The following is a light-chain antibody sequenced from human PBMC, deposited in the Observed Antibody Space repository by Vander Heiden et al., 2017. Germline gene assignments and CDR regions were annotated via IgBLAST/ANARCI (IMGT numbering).Light chain of an antibody. CDR3: QSYDSSNVV. CDR1: SGSIASNY. Sequence: NFMLTHPHSVSESPAKTVTISCTGSSGSIASNYVQWYQQRPGSAPTTVIYEDNQRPSGVPDRFSGSIDSSSNSASLTISGLKTEDEADYYCQSYDSSNVVFGGGTKLTVL. CDR2: EDN. J-gene: IGLJ2*01. V-gene: IGLV6-57*02.